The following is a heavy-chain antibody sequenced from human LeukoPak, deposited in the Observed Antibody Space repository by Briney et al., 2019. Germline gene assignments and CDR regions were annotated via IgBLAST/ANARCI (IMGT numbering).Heavy chain of an antibody. Sequence: PQTLSLTCAVYGGSMSCGTCSWSWIRQPPGKGLEWIGYIYYSGSTYYNPSLKSRVTISVDKSKHHFSLKLSSVTAADTAVYYCARTTTMVLSFDYWGQGTLVTLSS. J-gene: IGHJ4*02. D-gene: IGHD4-23*01. CDR1: GGSMSCGTCS. CDR2: IYYSGST. CDR3: ARTTTMVLSFDY. V-gene: IGHV4-30-2*01.